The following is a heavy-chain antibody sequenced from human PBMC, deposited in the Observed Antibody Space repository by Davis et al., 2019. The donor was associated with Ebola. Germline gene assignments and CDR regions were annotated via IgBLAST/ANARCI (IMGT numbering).Heavy chain of an antibody. Sequence: AASVKVSCKASGYTFTSYGISWVRQAPGQGLEWMGWISGYNGKINYAQKLQGRVTMTTDTSMSTAYMELRSLRSDDTAVYYCARLHGLVPAANDYYYGMDVWGQGTTVTVSS. CDR2: ISGYNGKI. D-gene: IGHD2-2*01. J-gene: IGHJ6*02. V-gene: IGHV1-18*01. CDR1: GYTFTSYG. CDR3: ARLHGLVPAANDYYYGMDV.